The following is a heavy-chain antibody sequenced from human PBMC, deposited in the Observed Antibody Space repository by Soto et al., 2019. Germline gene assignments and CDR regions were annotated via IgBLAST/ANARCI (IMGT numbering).Heavy chain of an antibody. D-gene: IGHD3-9*01. CDR2: ISYDGSNN. CDR1: GFTFSSYA. CDR3: ASDSFYDILTGYPYYGMDV. J-gene: IGHJ6*02. V-gene: IGHV3-30-3*01. Sequence: SLRLSCAASGFTFSSYAMHGFRQDPGKGLEWVAVISYDGSNNYYADSVKGRFTISRDNSKNTLYLQVNSLRAEDTAVYYCASDSFYDILTGYPYYGMDVWGQGTTVTVSS.